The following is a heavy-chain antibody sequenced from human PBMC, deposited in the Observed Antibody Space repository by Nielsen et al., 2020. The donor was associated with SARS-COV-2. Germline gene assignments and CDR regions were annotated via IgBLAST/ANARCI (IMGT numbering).Heavy chain of an antibody. J-gene: IGHJ4*02. CDR3: AKAPWGAADY. V-gene: IGHV3-23*01. CDR1: GFTFSSYA. D-gene: IGHD1-26*01. CDR2: ISGSGGST. Sequence: GESLKISCAASGFTFSSYAMSWVRQAPGKGLEWVSAISGSGGSTYYAGSVKGRFTISRDNSKNTLYLQMNSLRAEDTAVYYCAKAPWGAADYWGQGTLVTVSS.